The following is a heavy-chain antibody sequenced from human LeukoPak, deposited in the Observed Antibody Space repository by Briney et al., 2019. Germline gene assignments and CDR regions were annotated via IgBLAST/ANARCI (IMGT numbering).Heavy chain of an antibody. CDR2: INHSGST. CDR1: GGSISSSNW. J-gene: IGHJ5*02. Sequence: SGTLSLTCAVSGGSISSSNWWSWVRRPPGKGLEWIGEINHSGSTNYNPSLKSRVTISVDTSKNQFSLKLSSVTAADTAVYYCARRMRGYSYGPYNWFDPWGQGTLVTVSS. D-gene: IGHD5-18*01. CDR3: ARRMRGYSYGPYNWFDP. V-gene: IGHV4-4*02.